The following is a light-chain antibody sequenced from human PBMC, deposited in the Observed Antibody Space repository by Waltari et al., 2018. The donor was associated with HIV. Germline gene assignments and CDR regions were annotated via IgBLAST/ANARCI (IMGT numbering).Light chain of an antibody. CDR1: RSDVGNSDS. V-gene: IGLV2-14*03. J-gene: IGLJ1*01. Sequence: QSALTQPASVSGSPGQSITISCSGTRSDVGNSDSVSWYQQHPGQAPRLMIYDATNRPSGVSFRFSGSKSDNTASLIISGLQAEDEADYYCSAYTTDNTLVFGTGTRVTVL. CDR3: SAYTTDNTLV. CDR2: DAT.